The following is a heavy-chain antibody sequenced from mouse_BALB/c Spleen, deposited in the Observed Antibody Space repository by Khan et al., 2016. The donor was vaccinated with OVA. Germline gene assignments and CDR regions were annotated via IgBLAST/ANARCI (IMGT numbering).Heavy chain of an antibody. D-gene: IGHD2-4*01. Sequence: EVQLQESGPGLVKPSQSLSLTCTVTGYSITSEYAWNWIRQFPGNKLEWMGYINYSGNTRFNPSLKSRTSITRDTSKNQFFLQLNSVTTEETATYYCARKDYYDYDPFPYWGQGTLVTVSA. V-gene: IGHV3-2*02. CDR3: ARKDYYDYDPFPY. CDR2: INYSGNT. J-gene: IGHJ3*01. CDR1: GYSITSEYA.